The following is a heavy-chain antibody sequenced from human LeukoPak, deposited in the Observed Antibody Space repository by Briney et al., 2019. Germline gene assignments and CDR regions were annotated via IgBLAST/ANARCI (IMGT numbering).Heavy chain of an antibody. CDR3: ARRGEFFSGPFDP. CDR1: GFTFSSYV. V-gene: IGHV3-23*01. Sequence: GGSLRLSCAASGFTFSSYVMSWVRQAPGKGLEWVSTISGSGGSTYYADSVKGRFTISRDNSKNTLYLQMNSLRAEDTAFYYCARRGEFFSGPFDPWGQGTLVTVSS. D-gene: IGHD5-12*01. J-gene: IGHJ5*02. CDR2: ISGSGGST.